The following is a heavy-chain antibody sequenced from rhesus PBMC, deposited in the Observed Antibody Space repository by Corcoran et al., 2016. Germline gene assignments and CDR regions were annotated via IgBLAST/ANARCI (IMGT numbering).Heavy chain of an antibody. V-gene: IGHV3S11*01. Sequence: EVQLVESGGGLVQPGGSLRLSCAASGFTFSNYWMSWVRKAPGKGLEVVGFIKNKADGGTAAYAESVKGSFKISRDDSKNTLYLQMNSLKTEDTAVYYCTRTGVTRALDYWGQGVLVTVSS. D-gene: IGHD4-23*01. CDR2: IKNKADGGTA. J-gene: IGHJ4*01. CDR1: GFTFSNYW. CDR3: TRTGVTRALDY.